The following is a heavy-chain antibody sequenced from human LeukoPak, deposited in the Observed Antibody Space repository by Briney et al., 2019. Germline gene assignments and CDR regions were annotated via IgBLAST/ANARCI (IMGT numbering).Heavy chain of an antibody. D-gene: IGHD5-24*01. CDR2: INQDGNET. J-gene: IGHJ4*02. CDR1: GITFTTYR. CDR3: AGDEKWLQYY. Sequence: GGSLRLSCAASGITFTTYRMTWVRQAPGKGLEWVANINQDGNETYYVDSVKGRFTISRDSARNSLYLQMNSLRAEDTAIYYCAGDEKWLQYYWGQGTLVTVSS. V-gene: IGHV3-7*01.